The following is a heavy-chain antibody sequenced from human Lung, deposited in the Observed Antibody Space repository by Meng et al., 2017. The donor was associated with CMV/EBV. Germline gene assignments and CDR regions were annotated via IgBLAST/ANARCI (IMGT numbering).Heavy chain of an antibody. CDR2: ITSSSSYI. CDR1: GFTFSTYS. CDR3: AIYCSTTTCPPGHDAFDI. Sequence: GKSLKISCAASGFTFSTYSMNWVRQAPGKGLEWVSFITSSSSYIYYADSVRGRFTISRDNAKNSLYLQMNSLRAEDTAVYYCAIYCSTTTCPPGHDAFDIWGQGTMVXVSS. D-gene: IGHD2-2*01. J-gene: IGHJ3*02. V-gene: IGHV3-21*01.